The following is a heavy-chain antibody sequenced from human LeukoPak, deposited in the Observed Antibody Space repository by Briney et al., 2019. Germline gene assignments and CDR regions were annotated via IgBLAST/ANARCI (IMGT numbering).Heavy chain of an antibody. Sequence: GESLKISFKGSGYSFTSYWIGWVRQMPGKGLEWLGIIYPGDSDTRYSPSFQGQVTISADKSTSTVYLQWGSLKASDSAIYYCARQAGDYNGLDVWGQGTTVTVSS. CDR2: IYPGDSDT. V-gene: IGHV5-51*01. J-gene: IGHJ6*02. CDR3: ARQAGDYNGLDV. D-gene: IGHD3-10*01. CDR1: GYSFTSYW.